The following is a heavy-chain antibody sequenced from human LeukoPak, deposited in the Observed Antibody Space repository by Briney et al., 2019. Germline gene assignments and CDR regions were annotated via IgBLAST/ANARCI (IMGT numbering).Heavy chain of an antibody. CDR2: IRYDGSNK. J-gene: IGHJ4*02. D-gene: IGHD3-22*01. CDR1: GFTFSSYG. Sequence: PGGSLRLSCAASGFTFSSYGMHWVRQAPDKGLEGVAFIRYDGSNKYYADSVKGRFTISRDNSKNTLYLQMNSLRAEDKAVYYCAKDAKYYYDSTSYDYWGQGTLVTVSS. CDR3: AKDAKYYYDSTSYDY. V-gene: IGHV3-30*02.